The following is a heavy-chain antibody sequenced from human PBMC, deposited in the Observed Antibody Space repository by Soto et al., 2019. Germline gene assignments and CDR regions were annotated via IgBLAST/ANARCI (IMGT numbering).Heavy chain of an antibody. CDR3: ARPRTTGTTKGYDY. Sequence: QVQLVQSGAEVKKPGSSVKVSCKASGGTFSSYPICWVRQAPGQGLEGMGVIIPIFGSVNSAQKFQGRVTITADESTSTADMELSSLRSEDTAVYYCARPRTTGTTKGYDYWGQGTLVTVSS. V-gene: IGHV1-69*01. D-gene: IGHD1-1*01. CDR1: GGTFSSYP. CDR2: IIPIFGSV. J-gene: IGHJ4*02.